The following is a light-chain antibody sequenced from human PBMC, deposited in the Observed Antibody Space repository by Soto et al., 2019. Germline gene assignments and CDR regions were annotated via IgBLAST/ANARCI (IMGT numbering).Light chain of an antibody. Sequence: DFVVTQSPDSLPVSLGERATINCKSSQSVLYSSDNKNYLAWYQQKPGQPPKLLIYWASTRESGVPDRFSGSGSGTDFTITINSLQAEDVAVYYCQQYYSTPLTFGGGTKVEIK. CDR1: QSVLYSSDNKNY. CDR2: WAS. J-gene: IGKJ4*01. V-gene: IGKV4-1*01. CDR3: QQYYSTPLT.